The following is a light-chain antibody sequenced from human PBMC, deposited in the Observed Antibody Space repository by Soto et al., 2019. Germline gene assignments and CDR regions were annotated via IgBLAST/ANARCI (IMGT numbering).Light chain of an antibody. J-gene: IGLJ1*01. Sequence: QSVLTQPPSASGSPGQSVTISCTGTSSDIGTYDYVSWYQHLPDKAPKLIIYEVSKRPSGVPDRFSGSKSGNTASLTVSGLQAEDEGEYYCCSYGGGNNFYVFGTGTKLTVL. CDR3: CSYGGGNNFYV. CDR2: EVS. CDR1: SSDIGTYDY. V-gene: IGLV2-8*01.